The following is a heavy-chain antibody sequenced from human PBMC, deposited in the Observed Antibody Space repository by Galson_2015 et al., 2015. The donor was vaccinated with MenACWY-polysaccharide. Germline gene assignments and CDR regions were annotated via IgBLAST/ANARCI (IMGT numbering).Heavy chain of an antibody. CDR1: GFTFSSNR. V-gene: IGHV3-48*01. J-gene: IGHJ4*02. CDR3: ASTSPKSF. D-gene: IGHD2/OR15-2a*01. CDR2: ISSSSGTI. Sequence: SLRLSCAASGFTFSSNRMNWVRQAPGKGLEWVSYISSSSGTIYYADSVKGRFTISRDDAKNSLYLQMNSLRAEDTAVYYCASTSPKSFWGQGTRVIVSS.